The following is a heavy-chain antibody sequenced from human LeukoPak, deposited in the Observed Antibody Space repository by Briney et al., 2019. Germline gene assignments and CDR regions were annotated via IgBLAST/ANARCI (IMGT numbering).Heavy chain of an antibody. CDR1: GFTFSSYA. J-gene: IGHJ5*01. D-gene: IGHD2-21*01. CDR3: ARVWSEATNWFDS. Sequence: PGGSLRLSCAASGFTFSSYAMHWVRQAPGKGLEWVAVISYDGSNKYYADSVKGRFTISRDNSKNTLYLQMNSLRAEDTAVYYCARVWSEATNWFDSWGQGTLVTVSS. CDR2: ISYDGSNK. V-gene: IGHV3-30-3*01.